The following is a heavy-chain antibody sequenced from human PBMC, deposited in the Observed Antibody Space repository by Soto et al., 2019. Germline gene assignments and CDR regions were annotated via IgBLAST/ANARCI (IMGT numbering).Heavy chain of an antibody. V-gene: IGHV4-30-2*01. CDR1: GGSISSGGYS. CDR2: IYHSGST. CDR3: ARDPGR. J-gene: IGHJ4*02. Sequence: QLQLQESGSGLVKPSQTLSLTCAVSGGSISSGGYSWSWIRQPPGKGMEWIGYIYHSGSTYYNPTLKSRVTIAGDRPKNQFARKLSSVTAEDTAVYYCARDPGRWGQGTLVTVSS.